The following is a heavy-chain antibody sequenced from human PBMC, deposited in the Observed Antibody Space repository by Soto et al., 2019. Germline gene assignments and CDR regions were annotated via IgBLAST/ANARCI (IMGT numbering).Heavy chain of an antibody. V-gene: IGHV3-30*18. CDR3: AKDRSVAVAGILRYYYYGMDV. J-gene: IGHJ6*02. Sequence: GSLRLSCAASGFTFSSYGMHWVRQAPGKGLEWVAVISYDGSNKYYADSVKGRFTISRDNSKNTLYLQMNSLRAEDTAVYYCAKDRSVAVAGILRYYYYGMDVWGQGTTVTVSS. CDR2: ISYDGSNK. D-gene: IGHD6-19*01. CDR1: GFTFSSYG.